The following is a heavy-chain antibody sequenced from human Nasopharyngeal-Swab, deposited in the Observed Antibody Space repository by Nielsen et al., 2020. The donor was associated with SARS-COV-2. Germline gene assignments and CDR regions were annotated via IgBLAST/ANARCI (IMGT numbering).Heavy chain of an antibody. J-gene: IGHJ4*02. V-gene: IGHV4-39*07. CDR3: ARDTGIR. CDR2: IYYSGNT. D-gene: IGHD5-18*01. Sequence: SETLSLTCTVSGGSINNRSYYWGWIRQPPGKGLEWIGTIYYSGNTYYNPSLKSRVTISVDTSKKQFYLKLSPVTAADTAVYYCARDTGIRWGQGTLVTVSS. CDR1: GGSINNRSYY.